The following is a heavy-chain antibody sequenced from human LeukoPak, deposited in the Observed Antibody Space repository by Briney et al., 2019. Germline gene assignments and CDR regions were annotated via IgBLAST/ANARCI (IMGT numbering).Heavy chain of an antibody. CDR2: ISANNGNT. CDR1: GYTFSSHG. V-gene: IGHV1-18*01. Sequence: ASEKVSCKASGYTFSSHGITWVRQAPGQGLEWMGWISANNGNTNYAQKLQGRVTVTTDTCTSIAYMELRSLRSDDTAVYYCAREGTAGRYYFDYWGQGTLVTVSS. CDR3: AREGTAGRYYFDY. D-gene: IGHD3-10*01. J-gene: IGHJ4*02.